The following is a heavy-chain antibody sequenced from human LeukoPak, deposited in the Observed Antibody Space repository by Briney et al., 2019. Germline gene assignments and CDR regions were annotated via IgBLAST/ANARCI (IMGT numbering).Heavy chain of an antibody. CDR1: GYNFIGYY. J-gene: IGHJ4*02. CDR3: ARERGRPGRNFDH. Sequence: GASVIVSCKTSGYNFIGYYIHWVRQAPGQGLEWMGCINPNSGGANYAQQFQGRVTMTRDTSVTTVYMDLSSLISDDTAVYYCARERGRPGRNFDHWGLGTLVTVSS. CDR2: INPNSGGA. D-gene: IGHD1-26*01. V-gene: IGHV1-2*02.